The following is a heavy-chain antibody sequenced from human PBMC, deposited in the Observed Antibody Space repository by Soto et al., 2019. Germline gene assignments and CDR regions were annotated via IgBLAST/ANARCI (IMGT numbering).Heavy chain of an antibody. D-gene: IGHD3-22*01. CDR3: AKRSLATTYYYDSSGYYPDY. V-gene: IGHV4-34*01. CDR2: INHSGST. J-gene: IGHJ4*02. CDR1: GGSFSGYY. Sequence: SETLSLTCAVYGGSFSGYYWTLIRQPPGTGLEWIGEINHSGSTNYNPSLKSRVTISVDTSKNQFSLRAEDTAVYYCAKRSLATTYYYDSSGYYPDYWGQGTLVTVSS.